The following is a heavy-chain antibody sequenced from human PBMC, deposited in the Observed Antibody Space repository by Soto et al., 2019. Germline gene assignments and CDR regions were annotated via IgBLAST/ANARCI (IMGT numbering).Heavy chain of an antibody. CDR1: GFTFSDYY. Sequence: GGSLRLSCAASGFTFSDYYMSWIRQAPGKGLEWVSYISSSSSYTNYADSVEGRFTISRDNAKNSLYLQMNSLRAEDTAVYYCARSRGSYGGGYYYYYGMDVWGQGTTVTVSS. J-gene: IGHJ6*02. CDR3: ARSRGSYGGGYYYYYGMDV. CDR2: ISSSSSYT. D-gene: IGHD1-26*01. V-gene: IGHV3-11*03.